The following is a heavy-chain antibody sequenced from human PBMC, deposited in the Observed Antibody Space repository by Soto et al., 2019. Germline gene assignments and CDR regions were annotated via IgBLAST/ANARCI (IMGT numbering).Heavy chain of an antibody. CDR3: ARVTPLAQPAAPRPGNFDL. Sequence: QVQLQQWGAGLLKPSETLSLTCAVYGGSFSGYYWSWIRQPPGKGLEWIGEINHSGSTNYNPSLKSRVTISVDPSKNQFSLKLSSVTAADTAVYYCARVTPLAQPAAPRPGNFDLWGRGTLVTVSS. V-gene: IGHV4-34*01. CDR2: INHSGST. J-gene: IGHJ2*01. D-gene: IGHD2-2*01. CDR1: GGSFSGYY.